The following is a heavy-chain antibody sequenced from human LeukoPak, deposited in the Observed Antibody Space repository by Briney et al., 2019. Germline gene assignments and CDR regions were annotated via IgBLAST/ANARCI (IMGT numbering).Heavy chain of an antibody. J-gene: IGHJ6*03. V-gene: IGHV3-7*01. D-gene: IGHD3-3*01. CDR2: IKTDGSEK. Sequence: GGSLRLSCEGSGFTFSNYWMGWVRQAPGKGLQWVANIKTDGSEKYYVDSVKGRFTISRDNAKNSLYLQMNSLRAEDTAVYYCARSGAYDFWSGYHPHYYMDVWGKGTTVTVSS. CDR1: GFTFSNYW. CDR3: ARSGAYDFWSGYHPHYYMDV.